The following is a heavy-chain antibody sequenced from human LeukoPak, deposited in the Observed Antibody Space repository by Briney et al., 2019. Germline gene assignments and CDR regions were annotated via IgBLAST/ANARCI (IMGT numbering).Heavy chain of an antibody. D-gene: IGHD3-10*01. CDR2: INSDGSST. CDR3: AKSGGSNYFDH. V-gene: IGHV3-74*01. Sequence: GGSLRLSCAAAGFTFTSYWMHWVRQAPGKGLVWVSLINSDGSSTSYVGSVEGRFTISRDNAMQTLHLQMNSLRAEDTGVYYCAKSGGSNYFDHWGQGILVTVSS. CDR1: GFTFTSYW. J-gene: IGHJ4*02.